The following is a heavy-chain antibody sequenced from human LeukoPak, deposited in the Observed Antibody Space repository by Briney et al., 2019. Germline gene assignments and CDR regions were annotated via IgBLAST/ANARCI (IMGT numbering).Heavy chain of an antibody. Sequence: SETLSLTCTVSGGSISSGGYYWSWVRQHPGKGLEWIGYIYCSGSTYYNPSLKSRVTISVDTSKNQFSLKLSSVTAADTAVYYCARDSVRGVIGFDYWGQGTLVTVSS. CDR1: GGSISSGGYY. V-gene: IGHV4-31*03. D-gene: IGHD3-10*01. CDR3: ARDSVRGVIGFDY. J-gene: IGHJ4*02. CDR2: IYCSGST.